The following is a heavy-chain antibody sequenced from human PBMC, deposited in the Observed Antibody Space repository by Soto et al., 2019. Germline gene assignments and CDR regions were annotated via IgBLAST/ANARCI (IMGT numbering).Heavy chain of an antibody. J-gene: IGHJ6*02. CDR1: GFPFCSYG. D-gene: IGHD3-10*01. CDR2: IWYDGSNK. Sequence: SLKLSCAATGFPFCSYGMHWVRQAPGKGLEWVAVIWYDGSNKYYADSVKGRFTISRDNSKNTLYLQMNSLRAEDTAVYYCARVEVRGVDSGLDVWGQGT. V-gene: IGHV3-33*01. CDR3: ARVEVRGVDSGLDV.